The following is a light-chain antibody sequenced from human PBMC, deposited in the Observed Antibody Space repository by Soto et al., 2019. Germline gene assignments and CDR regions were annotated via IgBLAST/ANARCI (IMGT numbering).Light chain of an antibody. Sequence: EIVLTQSPGTLSLSPGERATLSCRASQSVSSSYLAWYQQKPGQPPRLLIVGTSSRATGIPDRFSGSGSGTVYTLTINRLETEDFAVYYCQQYGSSLGGGTKVEMK. V-gene: IGKV3-20*01. J-gene: IGKJ4*01. CDR1: QSVSSSY. CDR3: QQYGSS. CDR2: GTS.